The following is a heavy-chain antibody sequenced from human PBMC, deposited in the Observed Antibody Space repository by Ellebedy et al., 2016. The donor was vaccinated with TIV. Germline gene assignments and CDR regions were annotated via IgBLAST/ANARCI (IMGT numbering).Heavy chain of an antibody. J-gene: IGHJ4*02. D-gene: IGHD2-2*01. CDR3: LQCSSTTCNGEGY. CDR1: GGTFSRYA. Sequence: AASVKVSCKAPGGTFSRYAISWVRQAPGQGLEWMGAIIPIFCTPNYAQKFQGRVTISADESTSTGYMELSSLGSEDTAGYYCLQCSSTTCNGEGYWGQGTLVTISS. V-gene: IGHV1-69*13. CDR2: IIPIFCTP.